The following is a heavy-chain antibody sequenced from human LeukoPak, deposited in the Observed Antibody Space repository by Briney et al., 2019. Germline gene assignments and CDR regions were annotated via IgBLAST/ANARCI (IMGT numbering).Heavy chain of an antibody. V-gene: IGHV3-7*01. CDR2: IKEDGSES. Sequence: GGSLRLSRAASGFNFGEFWMAWVRQTPGMGLDWVADIKEDGSESFYVDSVKGRFTISRDHSKNSLDLQLNRLRGDDTALYFWVRDSRPGGAMGLYHNFDLWGLGTLVTVSS. J-gene: IGHJ4*02. CDR1: GFNFGEFW. D-gene: IGHD3-16*01. CDR3: VRDSRPGGAMGLYHNFDL.